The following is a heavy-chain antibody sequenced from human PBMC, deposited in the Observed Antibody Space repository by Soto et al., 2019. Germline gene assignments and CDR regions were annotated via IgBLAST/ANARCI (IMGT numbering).Heavy chain of an antibody. CDR3: ARGLRANRGRDYYGMDV. V-gene: IGHV4-31*03. J-gene: IGHJ6*02. D-gene: IGHD3-10*01. CDR1: DGSISSGDYT. CDR2: IFYRGRT. Sequence: QVQLQESGPGLVKASQTLSLTCSVSDGSISSGDYTWSWIRQHPGEGLEWIGYIFYRGRTYYNPSLKSRLTISIDTSENQFSLRLTSVTAADTALYYCARGLRANRGRDYYGMDVWGQGTTVTVSS.